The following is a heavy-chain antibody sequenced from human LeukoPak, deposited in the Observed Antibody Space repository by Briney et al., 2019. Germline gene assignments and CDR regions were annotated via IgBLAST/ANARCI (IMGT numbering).Heavy chain of an antibody. V-gene: IGHV3-23*01. CDR2: ISGSGGST. CDR3: AKDLVRGSGVGTSCFDY. J-gene: IGHJ4*02. D-gene: IGHD2-2*01. Sequence: GGSLRLSCAASGFTFSSYAMSWVRQAPGKGMEWVSAISGSGGSTYYADSVKGRFTISRDNSKNTLYLQMNSLRAEDTAVYYCAKDLVRGSGVGTSCFDYWGQGTLVTVSS. CDR1: GFTFSSYA.